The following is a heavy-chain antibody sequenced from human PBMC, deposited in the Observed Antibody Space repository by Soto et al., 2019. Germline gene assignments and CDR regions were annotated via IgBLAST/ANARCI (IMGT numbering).Heavy chain of an antibody. V-gene: IGHV1-18*01. D-gene: IGHD2-21*02. CDR2: FSAYNGNT. CDR1: GYTFTSYG. CDR3: ARGLLAATRYYYYGMDV. Sequence: QVQLVQSGAEVKKPGASVKVSCKASGYTFTSYGISWVRQAPGQELEWLGWFSAYNGNTNYAQKLQGKVTMTTDTSTSTAYMELRSLRSDDTAVYYCARGLLAATRYYYYGMDVWGQGTTVTVSS. J-gene: IGHJ6*02.